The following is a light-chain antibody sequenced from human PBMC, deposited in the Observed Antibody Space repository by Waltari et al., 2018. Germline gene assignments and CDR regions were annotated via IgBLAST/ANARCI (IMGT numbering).Light chain of an antibody. CDR3: QEYDTLPVT. CDR2: KSS. CDR1: QSVKNN. V-gene: IGKV1-5*03. J-gene: IGKJ4*01. Sequence: DIQMTQSPSTLSASVGDRVTIPRRASQSVKNNLAWYQQKPGKAPKVVIHKSSRLESGVPSRFSGSGYGTEFTLTISSLQPDDFATYYCQEYDTLPVTFGGGTKVEIK.